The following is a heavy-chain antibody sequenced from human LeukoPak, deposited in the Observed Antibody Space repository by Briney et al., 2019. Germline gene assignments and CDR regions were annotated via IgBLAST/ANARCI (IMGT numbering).Heavy chain of an antibody. CDR2: TYYRSKWYN. CDR1: GDSVSGNSTA. Sequence: SQTLSLTCAISGDSVSGNSTAYNWIRQSPSRGLEWLGRTYYRSKWYNDYAVSVKSRITFNPDTSKNQLSLHLNSVTPEDTAVYYCAGGGQGDGYSADEAFDFWGQGTMVTVSS. J-gene: IGHJ3*01. V-gene: IGHV6-1*01. D-gene: IGHD5-24*01. CDR3: AGGGQGDGYSADEAFDF.